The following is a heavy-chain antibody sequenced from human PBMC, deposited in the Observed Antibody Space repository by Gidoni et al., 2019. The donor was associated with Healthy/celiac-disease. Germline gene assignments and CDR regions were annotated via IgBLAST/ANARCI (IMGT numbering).Heavy chain of an antibody. J-gene: IGHJ4*02. Sequence: QVQLQESGPGLVKPSETLSLTCTVSGGSISSSYWSWFRLPPGKGMDWIGYIYSSGRTHYNPSPKARVTISVDTSKNQFALNVGSGPAADTAVYFCARRGGRKRCYDFDYWGQGTLVTVSS. CDR1: GGSISSSY. D-gene: IGHD3-16*01. CDR3: ARRGGRKRCYDFDY. V-gene: IGHV4-59*08. CDR2: IYSSGRT.